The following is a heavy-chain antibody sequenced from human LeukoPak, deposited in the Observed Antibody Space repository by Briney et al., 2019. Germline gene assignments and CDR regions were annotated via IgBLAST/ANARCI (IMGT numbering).Heavy chain of an antibody. J-gene: IGHJ4*02. D-gene: IGHD2-15*01. CDR1: GFTFSSYW. CDR3: ARVGLYCSGGSCYDC. CDR2: ISSDGSST. Sequence: GGSLRLSCAASGFTFSSYWMHWVRQAPGKGLVWVSRISSDGSSTTYADSVKGRFTISRDNAKNTLYLQMNSLRAEDTAVYYCARVGLYCSGGSCYDCWGQGTLSPSPQ. V-gene: IGHV3-74*03.